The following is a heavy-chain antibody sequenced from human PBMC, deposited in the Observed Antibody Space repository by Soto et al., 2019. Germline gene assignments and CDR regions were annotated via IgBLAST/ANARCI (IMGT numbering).Heavy chain of an antibody. V-gene: IGHV1-18*04. Sequence: AAVKVSCKASGYTFTSYGISWVGQAAGQGVEGMGWISAHNGNTNYAQKLQGRGTMTTDTSTSTAYMELSSLSSDDTAVYSCARDGARLYSSSWYTPGYYFDSWGQGTLVTVSS. J-gene: IGHJ4*02. CDR2: ISAHNGNT. CDR1: GYTFTSYG. CDR3: ARDGARLYSSSWYTPGYYFDS. D-gene: IGHD6-13*01.